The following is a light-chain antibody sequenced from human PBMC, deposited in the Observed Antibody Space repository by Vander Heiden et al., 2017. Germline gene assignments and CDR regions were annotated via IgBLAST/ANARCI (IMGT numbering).Light chain of an antibody. V-gene: IGLV1-47*01. J-gene: IGLJ3*02. CDR2: RNN. Sequence: SVLTPPPSASGTPGQRVTIPCSGSSSNIGSHYVFWYQQLPGTAPQLLIYRNNQRPSGVPDRFSGSKSGTSASLAISGLRSEDEADYYCAAWDDSLSGRVFGGGTKLTVL. CDR3: AAWDDSLSGRV. CDR1: SSNIGSHY.